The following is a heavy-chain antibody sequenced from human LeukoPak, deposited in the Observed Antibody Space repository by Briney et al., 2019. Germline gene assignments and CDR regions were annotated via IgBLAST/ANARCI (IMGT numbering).Heavy chain of an antibody. Sequence: SETLSLTCAVYGGSFSGYYWSWIRQPPGKGLEWIGEINHRGSTNYNPSLKSRVTISVDTSKNQFSLKLSSVTAADTAVYYCARATDYGDYVYYYYYYMDVWGKGTTVTVSS. J-gene: IGHJ6*03. CDR1: GGSFSGYY. CDR2: INHRGST. CDR3: ARATDYGDYVYYYYYYMDV. V-gene: IGHV4-34*01. D-gene: IGHD4-17*01.